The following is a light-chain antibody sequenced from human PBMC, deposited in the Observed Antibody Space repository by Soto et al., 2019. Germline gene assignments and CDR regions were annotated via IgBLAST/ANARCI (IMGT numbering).Light chain of an antibody. J-gene: IGLJ2*01. V-gene: IGLV2-14*01. Sequence: QSALTQPASVSGSPGQSITISCTGTGSDVGAYNYVSWYQQHPGKAPKLMIYDVSNRPSGVSNRFSGSKSGNTASLTISGLQAEDEADYYCSSSTRSSTLDVVFGGGTKLTVL. CDR3: SSSTRSSTLDVV. CDR2: DVS. CDR1: GSDVGAYNY.